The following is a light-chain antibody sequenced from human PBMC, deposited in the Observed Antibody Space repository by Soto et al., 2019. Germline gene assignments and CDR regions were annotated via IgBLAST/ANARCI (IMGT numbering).Light chain of an antibody. J-gene: IGLJ1*01. Sequence: QSVLTQPASVSGSPGQSITISCTGSSSDVGGYNYVSWYQQHPGKAPKLMIYGVSNRPSGVSNRFSGSKSGNTASLTISGLQAEDEAVFYCSSNTSRSTFVFGSGTKVTVL. CDR1: SSDVGGYNY. CDR2: GVS. V-gene: IGLV2-14*01. CDR3: SSNTSRSTFV.